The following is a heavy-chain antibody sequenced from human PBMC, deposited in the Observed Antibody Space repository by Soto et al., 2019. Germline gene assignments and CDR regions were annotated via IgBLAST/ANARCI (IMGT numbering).Heavy chain of an antibody. V-gene: IGHV1-18*01. Sequence: ASVKVSCTASGYTFTSYGISWVRQAPGQGLEWMGWISAYNGNTNYAQKLQGRVTMTTDTSTSTAYMELRSLRSDDTAVYYCARGVEDYDSSGPYDYWGQGTLVTVSS. CDR1: GYTFTSYG. CDR2: ISAYNGNT. D-gene: IGHD3-22*01. CDR3: ARGVEDYDSSGPYDY. J-gene: IGHJ4*02.